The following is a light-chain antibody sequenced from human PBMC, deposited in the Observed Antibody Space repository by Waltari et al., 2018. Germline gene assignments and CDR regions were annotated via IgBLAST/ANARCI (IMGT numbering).Light chain of an antibody. J-gene: IGKJ1*01. CDR2: AGS. CDR1: QGVRND. V-gene: IGKV1-6*01. CDR3: LQDYFYPWT. Sequence: QMTQSPSSLSASVGDNVTITCRASQGVRNDLAWYQQKPGRAPKLLIFAGSTLKSGVPSRFSGSGSYTDFTLTINSLQPEDFATYFCLQDYFYPWTFGRGTTVEIK.